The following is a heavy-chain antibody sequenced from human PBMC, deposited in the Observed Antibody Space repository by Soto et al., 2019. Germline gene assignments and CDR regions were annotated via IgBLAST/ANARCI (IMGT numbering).Heavy chain of an antibody. V-gene: IGHV3-30*18. D-gene: IGHD1-26*01. CDR3: AKEGGLSGSYYISSSYYFDY. CDR1: GFTFSSYG. CDR2: ISYDGSNT. J-gene: IGHJ4*02. Sequence: PGGSLRLSCVASGFTFSSYGMHWVRQAPGKGLEWVAIISYDGSNTYYADSVKGRFTTSRDNSKNTLYLQMNSLRAEDTSVYYCAKEGGLSGSYYISSSYYFDYWGQGTLVTVSS.